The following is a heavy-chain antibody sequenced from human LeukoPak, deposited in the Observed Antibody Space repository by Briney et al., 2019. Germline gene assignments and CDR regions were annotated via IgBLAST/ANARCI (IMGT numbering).Heavy chain of an antibody. D-gene: IGHD4-17*01. CDR3: AKRGGDYGFPFDY. Sequence: GGSLRLSCAASGFTFSSYAMSWVRQAPGKGLEWVSAISGCGGSTYYADSVKGRFTISRDNSKNTLYLQMNSLRAEDTAVYYCAKRGGDYGFPFDYWGQGTLVTVSS. CDR1: GFTFSSYA. CDR2: ISGCGGST. J-gene: IGHJ4*02. V-gene: IGHV3-23*01.